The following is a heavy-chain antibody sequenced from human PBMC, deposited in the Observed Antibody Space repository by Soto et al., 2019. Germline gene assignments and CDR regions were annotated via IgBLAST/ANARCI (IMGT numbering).Heavy chain of an antibody. CDR2: IYQTGTT. D-gene: IGHD6-19*01. CDR3: ARRIALSGTAGAPGD. J-gene: IGHJ4*02. V-gene: IGHV4-4*02. Sequence: QVQLQESGPGLVKPSGTLSLTCGVSRGSVSSNNWWTWVRQPPGKGLEWIGEIYQTGTTNYNPSLQSRVTISLDKSNNHFSLKLNSVTAADTAGYYCARRIALSGTAGAPGDWGQGTRVIVSS. CDR1: RGSVSSNNW.